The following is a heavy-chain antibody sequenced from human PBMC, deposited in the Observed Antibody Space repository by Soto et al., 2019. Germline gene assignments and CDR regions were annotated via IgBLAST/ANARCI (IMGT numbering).Heavy chain of an antibody. CDR1: GFTFSSYS. Sequence: EVQLVESGGGLVQPGGSLRLSCAASGFTFSSYSRNWVRQAPGKGLECVSYISSSSSTIYYADSVKGRFTISRDNAKNSLYLQMTSLRDEDTAVYYCARDYGYSYGPIDYGGQGTLVTVSS. V-gene: IGHV3-48*02. J-gene: IGHJ4*02. CDR3: ARDYGYSYGPIDY. CDR2: ISSSSSTI. D-gene: IGHD5-18*01.